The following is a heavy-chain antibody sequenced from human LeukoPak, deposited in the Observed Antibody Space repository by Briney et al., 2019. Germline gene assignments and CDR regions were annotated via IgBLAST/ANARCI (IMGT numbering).Heavy chain of an antibody. Sequence: KPSDTLSLTCGASDGSLDIYYWMFVRQPPGKGLQWIGEITYRGSPYYHPSLKSRVTISIDASQRHVSLTLNSVTAADTAVYYCATYGGDWKFDSWGQGTLVTVSS. D-gene: IGHD2-21*01. J-gene: IGHJ4*02. CDR2: ITYRGSP. V-gene: IGHV4-34*01. CDR1: DGSLDIYY. CDR3: ATYGGDWKFDS.